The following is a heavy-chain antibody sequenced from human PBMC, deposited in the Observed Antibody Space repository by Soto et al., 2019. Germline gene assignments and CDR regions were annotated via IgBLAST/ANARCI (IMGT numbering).Heavy chain of an antibody. CDR3: ARHQWELRSYYGMDV. D-gene: IGHD1-26*01. CDR1: GGSISSYY. Sequence: SETLSLTCTVSGGSISSYYWSWIRQPPGKGLEWIGSIYYSGSTYYNPSLKSRVTISVDTSKNQFSLKLSSVTAADTAVYYCARHQWELRSYYGMDVWGQGTTVTVSS. V-gene: IGHV4-59*08. CDR2: IYYSGST. J-gene: IGHJ6*02.